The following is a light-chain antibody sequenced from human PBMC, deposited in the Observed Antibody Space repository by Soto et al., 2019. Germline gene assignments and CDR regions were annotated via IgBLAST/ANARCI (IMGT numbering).Light chain of an antibody. V-gene: IGKV1-27*01. CDR1: QYISNY. CDR3: QKYNIAPSWT. J-gene: IGKJ1*01. CDR2: YAS. Sequence: DIQMTQSPPSLSAAVGDTTTIACRTTQYISNYLACYQRQPAKVPALLITYASSMQSGAPSRFSSSGGARDDTTIISSLQPEDVVTYYCQKYNIAPSWTFGQGTKVDIK.